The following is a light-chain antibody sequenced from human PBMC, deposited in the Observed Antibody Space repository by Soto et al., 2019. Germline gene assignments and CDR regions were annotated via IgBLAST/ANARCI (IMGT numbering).Light chain of an antibody. Sequence: QSVLTQPPSESGAPGQRVTISCTGSSSNIGAGYDVHWYQQLPGTAPKLLIYGNSNRPSGVPDRFSGSKSGTSASLAITGLQAEDEADHYCQSYDSSLSGSEVFGTGTKLTLL. CDR2: GNS. V-gene: IGLV1-40*01. CDR3: QSYDSSLSGSEV. J-gene: IGLJ1*01. CDR1: SSNIGAGYD.